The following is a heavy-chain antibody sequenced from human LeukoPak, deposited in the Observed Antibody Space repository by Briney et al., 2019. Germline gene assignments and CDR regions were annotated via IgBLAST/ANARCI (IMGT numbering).Heavy chain of an antibody. V-gene: IGHV3-48*03. D-gene: IGHD3-10*01. CDR1: GFTFNNYE. Sequence: PGGSLRLSCVASGFTFNNYEMNWVRQAPGKGLEWISYITSSGSTIYYADSVKGRFTISRDNAKNSLYLQMNSLRAEDTAVYYCARGRLLWFGDKHRGAFDIWGQGTMVTVSS. CDR3: ARGRLLWFGDKHRGAFDI. J-gene: IGHJ3*02. CDR2: ITSSGSTI.